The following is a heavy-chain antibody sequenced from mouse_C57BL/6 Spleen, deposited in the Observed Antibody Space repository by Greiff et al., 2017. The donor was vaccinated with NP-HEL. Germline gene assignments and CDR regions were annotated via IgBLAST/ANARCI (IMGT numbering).Heavy chain of an antibody. D-gene: IGHD4-1*01. CDR1: GYTFTSYD. J-gene: IGHJ2*01. CDR3: ARDDGNWDVRY. V-gene: IGHV1-85*01. CDR2: IYPRDGST. Sequence: VKLQESGPELVKPGASVKLSCKASGYTFTSYDINWVKQRPGQGLEWIGWIYPRDGSTKYNEKFKGKATLTVDTSSSTAYMELHSLTSEDSAVYFCARDDGNWDVRYWGQGTTLTVSS.